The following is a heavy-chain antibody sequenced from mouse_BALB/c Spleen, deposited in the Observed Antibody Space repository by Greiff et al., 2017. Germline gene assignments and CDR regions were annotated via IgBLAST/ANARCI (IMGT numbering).Heavy chain of an antibody. V-gene: IGHV2-6-7*01. CDR3: ARIYYDYDGAFAY. J-gene: IGHJ3*01. CDR2: IWGDGST. D-gene: IGHD2-4*01. CDR1: GFSLTGYG. Sequence: VKLMESGPGLVAPSQSLSITCTVSGFSLTGYGVNWVRQPPGKGLEWLGMIWGDGSTDYNSALKSRLSISKDNSKSQVFLKMNSLQTDDTARYYCARIYYDYDGAFAYWGQGTLVTVSA.